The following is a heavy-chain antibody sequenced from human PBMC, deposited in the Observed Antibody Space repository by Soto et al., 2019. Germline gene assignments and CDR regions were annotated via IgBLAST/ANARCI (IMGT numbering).Heavy chain of an antibody. J-gene: IGHJ3*02. CDR2: ISAHNGNT. V-gene: IGHV1-18*01. D-gene: IGHD1-1*01. CDR1: GYTFTSYG. Sequence: ASVKVSCKASGYTFTSYGISWVRQAPGQGLEWMGWISAHNGNTNYAQKVQGRVTMTTDTSTSTAYMELSSLRSEDTAVYYCATVSVPWVPGGFDIWGQGTMVTVSS. CDR3: ATVSVPWVPGGFDI.